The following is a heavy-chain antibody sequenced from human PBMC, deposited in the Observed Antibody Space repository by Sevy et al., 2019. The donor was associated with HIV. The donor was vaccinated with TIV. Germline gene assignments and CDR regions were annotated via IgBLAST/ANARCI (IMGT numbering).Heavy chain of an antibody. D-gene: IGHD6-13*01. V-gene: IGHV3-48*01. J-gene: IGHJ4*02. CDR2: ISGSSNTK. CDR3: ARDPEQLVGNYFDY. CDR1: GFTFSSYS. Sequence: GGSLRLSCAASGFTFSSYSMNWVLQAPGKGLEWVSYISGSSNTKCYADSVKGRFTISRDNAKNSLYLQMNSLRAEDTAVYYCARDPEQLVGNYFDYWGQGTPVTVSS.